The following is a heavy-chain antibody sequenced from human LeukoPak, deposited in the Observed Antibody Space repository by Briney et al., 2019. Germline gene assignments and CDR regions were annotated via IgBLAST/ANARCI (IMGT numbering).Heavy chain of an antibody. CDR1: GXIFSSYE. J-gene: IGHJ4*02. V-gene: IGHV3-48*03. CDR3: ATLGVLLIYATFDY. Sequence: TGGSLRLSCTASGXIFSSYEMNWVRQAPGKGLEWVSYISGDGSTRSYAGSVRGRFTISRDNAQNSLYLQMNSLRAEDTAVYYCATLGVLLIYATFDYWGQGTLVTVSS. D-gene: IGHD2-8*01. CDR2: ISGDGSTR.